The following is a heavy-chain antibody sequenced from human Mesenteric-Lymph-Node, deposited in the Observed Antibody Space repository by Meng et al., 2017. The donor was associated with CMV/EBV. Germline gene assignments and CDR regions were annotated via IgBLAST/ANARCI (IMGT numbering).Heavy chain of an antibody. V-gene: IGHV3-23*03. CDR2: IYIGAGST. D-gene: IGHD3-10*01. CDR1: GFTFSSYA. CDR3: AKSIWFGELSLFDY. Sequence: GESLKISCAGSGFTFSSYAMGWVRQAPGKGLEWVSVIYIGAGSTHYADSVKGRFTISRDDSKKTVDLQMNSLRADDTAVYYCAKSIWFGELSLFDYWGQGTLVTVSS. J-gene: IGHJ4*02.